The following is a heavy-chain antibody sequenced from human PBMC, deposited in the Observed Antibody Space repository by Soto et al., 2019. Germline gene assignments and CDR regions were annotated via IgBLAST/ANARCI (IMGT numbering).Heavy chain of an antibody. V-gene: IGHV1-2*02. J-gene: IGHJ6*02. CDR3: ARVVGDFKDYYAMDV. D-gene: IGHD3-3*01. CDR2: INPNSGGT. Sequence: GASVKVSCKASGYTFTGYYMHWVRQAPGQGLEWMGWINPNSGGTNYAQKFQGRVTMTRDTSISTAYMELSRLRSDDTAVYYCARVVGDFKDYYAMDVWGQGTTVTV. CDR1: GYTFTGYY.